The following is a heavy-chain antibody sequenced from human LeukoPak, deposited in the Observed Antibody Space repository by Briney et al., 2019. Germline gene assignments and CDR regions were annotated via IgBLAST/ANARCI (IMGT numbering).Heavy chain of an antibody. D-gene: IGHD6-13*01. Sequence: GRSLRLSCAASGFTFSSYSMNWVRQAPGKGLEWVSYISSSSSTIYYADSVKGRFTISRDNAKNSLYLQMNSLRDEDTAVYYCASSNACRQRLVPDWFDPWGQGTLVTVSS. CDR3: ASSNACRQRLVPDWFDP. J-gene: IGHJ5*02. CDR1: GFTFSSYS. CDR2: ISSSSSTI. V-gene: IGHV3-48*02.